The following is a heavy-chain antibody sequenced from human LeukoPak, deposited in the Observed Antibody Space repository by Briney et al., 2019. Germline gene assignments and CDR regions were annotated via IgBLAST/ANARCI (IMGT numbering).Heavy chain of an antibody. D-gene: IGHD3-9*01. CDR1: GFTFSSYA. V-gene: IGHV3-30-3*02. CDR3: AKLRYFDWLSPGYFDY. Sequence: QPGGSLRLSCAASGFTFSSYAMHWVRQAPGKGLEWVAVISYDGSNKYYADSVKGRFTISRDNSKNTLYLQMNSLRAEDTAVYYCAKLRYFDWLSPGYFDYWGQGTLVTVSS. CDR2: ISYDGSNK. J-gene: IGHJ4*02.